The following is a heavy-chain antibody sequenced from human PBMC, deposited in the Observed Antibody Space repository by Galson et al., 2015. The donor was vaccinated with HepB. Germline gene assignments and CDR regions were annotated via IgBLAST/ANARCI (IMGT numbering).Heavy chain of an antibody. CDR2: ITHTRGFM. CDR1: GFTFSSYA. J-gene: IGHJ4*02. Sequence: SLRLSCAASGFTFSSYAMRWIRQAPGKGLEWVSSITHTRGFMYYADSLKGRFTISRDNAKNSLYLQMNSLTAADTAVYYCARSGSTGQVDYWGQGTLVTVSS. V-gene: IGHV3-21*06. D-gene: IGHD1-14*01. CDR3: ARSGSTGQVDY.